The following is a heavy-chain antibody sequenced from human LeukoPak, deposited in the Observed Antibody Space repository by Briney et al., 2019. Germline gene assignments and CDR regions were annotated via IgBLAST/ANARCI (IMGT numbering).Heavy chain of an antibody. J-gene: IGHJ4*02. CDR2: ISGSGGST. CDR1: GFTFSSYA. D-gene: IGHD6-6*01. Sequence: GGSLSLSCAASGFTFSSYAMRWVRQAPGKGVEWVSAISGSGGSTYYADSVKGRFTISRDNSKNTLYLQMNSLRAEDTAVYYCARGYSSSSWSLFDYWGQGTLVTVSS. V-gene: IGHV3-23*01. CDR3: ARGYSSSSWSLFDY.